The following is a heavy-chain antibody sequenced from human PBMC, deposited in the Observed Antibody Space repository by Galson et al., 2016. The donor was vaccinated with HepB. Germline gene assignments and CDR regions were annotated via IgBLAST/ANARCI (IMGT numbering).Heavy chain of an antibody. V-gene: IGHV3-53*01. CDR3: AGDIYEGAMDV. Sequence: SLRLSCAASGLSVSRNYMTWVRQAPGKGLEWVSSIYSDGRTYYADSVRGRFTISRDNSRNTLFLQVNGLRADDTAVYYCAGDIYEGAMDVWGKGTTVTVSS. CDR2: IYSDGRT. J-gene: IGHJ6*03. D-gene: IGHD5/OR15-5a*01. CDR1: GLSVSRNY.